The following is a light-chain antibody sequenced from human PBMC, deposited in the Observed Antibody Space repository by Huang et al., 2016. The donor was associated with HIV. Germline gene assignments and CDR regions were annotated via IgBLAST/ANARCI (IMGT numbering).Light chain of an antibody. CDR2: AAS. V-gene: IGKV1-39*01. Sequence: DIQMTQSPSSLSASVGDRVTITCRASQSISSYLNCYQQKPGKAPKLLIYAASSLQSGVPSRVSGSGSGTDFTLTVSNLQRADFAAYYCQQSYSTPLTFGRGTKVEIK. J-gene: IGKJ4*01. CDR3: QQSYSTPLT. CDR1: QSISSY.